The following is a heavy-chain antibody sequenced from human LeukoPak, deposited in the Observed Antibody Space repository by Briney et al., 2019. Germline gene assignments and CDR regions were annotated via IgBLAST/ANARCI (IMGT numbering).Heavy chain of an antibody. D-gene: IGHD3-9*01. J-gene: IGHJ4*02. CDR3: ARGDILTSTFDC. V-gene: IGHV4-59*01. Sequence: SETLSLTCTVSGGSISSYYWSWIRQPPGKGLEWIGYIYYSGSTNYNPSLKSRVTISVDTSKNQFSLKLSSVTAADTAVYYCARGDILTSTFDCWGQGTLVTVSS. CDR1: GGSISSYY. CDR2: IYYSGST.